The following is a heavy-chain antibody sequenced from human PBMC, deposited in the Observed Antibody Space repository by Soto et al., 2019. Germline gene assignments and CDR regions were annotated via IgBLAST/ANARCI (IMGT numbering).Heavy chain of an antibody. CDR3: AKDFDWLLVRGYFDY. J-gene: IGHJ4*02. V-gene: IGHV3-23*01. CDR1: GFTFSSYA. CDR2: ISGSGGST. D-gene: IGHD3-9*01. Sequence: GGSLRLSCAASGFTFSSYAMSWVRQAPGKGLEWVSAISGSGGSTYYAGSVKGRFTISRDNSKNTLYLQMNSLRAEDTAVYYCAKDFDWLLVRGYFDYWGQGTLVTVSS.